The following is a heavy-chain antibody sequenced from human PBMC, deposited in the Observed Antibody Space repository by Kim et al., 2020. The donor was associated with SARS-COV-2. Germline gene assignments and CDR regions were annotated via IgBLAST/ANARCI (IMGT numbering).Heavy chain of an antibody. CDR2: IWYDGSNK. Sequence: WGSLRLSCAASGFTFSSYGMHWVRQAPGKGLEWVAVIWYDGSNKYYADSVKGRFTISRDNSKNTLYLQMNSLRAEDTAVYYCARYSYYYDSSGYYYSPWYYYGMEVWGQGTTVTVSS. J-gene: IGHJ6*02. V-gene: IGHV3-33*08. CDR3: ARYSYYYDSSGYYYSPWYYYGMEV. CDR1: GFTFSSYG. D-gene: IGHD3-22*01.